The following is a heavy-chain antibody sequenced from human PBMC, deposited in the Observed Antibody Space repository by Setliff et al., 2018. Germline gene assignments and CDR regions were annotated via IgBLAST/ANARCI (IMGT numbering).Heavy chain of an antibody. J-gene: IGHJ3*02. CDR2: ISSSSITI. CDR1: GFSFSSYS. V-gene: IGHV3-48*01. Sequence: SLRLSCAASGFSFSSYSMNWVRQAPGKGLEWVSYISSSSITIYYADSVKGRLTISRDNANNSLYLQMNSLRAEDTAVYYCARDQTPYNWGFNNAFDIWGQGTMVTVSS. D-gene: IGHD7-27*01. CDR3: ARDQTPYNWGFNNAFDI.